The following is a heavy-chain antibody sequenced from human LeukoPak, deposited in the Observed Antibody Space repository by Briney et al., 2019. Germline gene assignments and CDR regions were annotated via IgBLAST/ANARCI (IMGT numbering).Heavy chain of an antibody. Sequence: GGSLRLSCSASGIIFSNYAMSWVRQAPGKGLEWVSTISGSSYSTYYADSVKGRFTISRDNSKNMLYLQMSSLRAEDTALYYCAKTGGAQWYFDLWGHGTLVTVSS. D-gene: IGHD7-27*01. J-gene: IGHJ2*01. CDR1: GIIFSNYA. V-gene: IGHV3-23*01. CDR2: ISGSSYST. CDR3: AKTGGAQWYFDL.